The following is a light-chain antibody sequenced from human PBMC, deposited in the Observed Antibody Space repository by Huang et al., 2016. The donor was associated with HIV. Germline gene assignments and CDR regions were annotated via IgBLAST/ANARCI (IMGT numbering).Light chain of an antibody. CDR1: QSISSW. J-gene: IGKJ1*01. Sequence: DIQMTQSPSTLSASVGDRVTITCRASQSISSWLAWYQQKPGKAPNLLIYKASSLESGVPSRFSGSGSGTEFTLTISSLQPDDFATYYCQQYNSLAWTFGQGTQVEIK. CDR3: QQYNSLAWT. V-gene: IGKV1-5*03. CDR2: KAS.